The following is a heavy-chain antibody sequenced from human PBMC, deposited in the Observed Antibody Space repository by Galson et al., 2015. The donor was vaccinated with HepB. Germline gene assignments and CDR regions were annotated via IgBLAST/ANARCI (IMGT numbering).Heavy chain of an antibody. CDR2: IRTKPNNYAT. CDR1: GFTFSGSA. D-gene: IGHD5-12*01. J-gene: IGHJ4*02. CDR3: TSQYSGYDGFLNYFHL. V-gene: IGHV3-73*01. Sequence: SLRLSCAASGFTFSGSAMHWVRQASGKGLEWVGLIRTKPNNYATAYAASVKGRFTISRDDSKNTAFLQMNSLKTEDTAVYYRTSQYSGYDGFLNYFHLWGQGTLVTVSS.